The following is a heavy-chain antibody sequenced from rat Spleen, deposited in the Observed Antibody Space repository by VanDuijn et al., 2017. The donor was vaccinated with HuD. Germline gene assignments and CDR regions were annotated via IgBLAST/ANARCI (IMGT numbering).Heavy chain of an antibody. Sequence: EVQLVESGGGLVQPGRSLKLSCVASGFTFSDDWMTWIRQAPGKGLEWIASITKTGGSSYYLDSVEGRFTISRDNAKSTLYLQMNSLRSEDTATYYCSRMYSTDYYWYFDFWGPGTMVTVSS. CDR2: ITKTGGSS. D-gene: IGHD1-6*01. CDR3: SRMYSTDYYWYFDF. J-gene: IGHJ1*01. CDR1: GFTFSDDW. V-gene: IGHV5-31*01.